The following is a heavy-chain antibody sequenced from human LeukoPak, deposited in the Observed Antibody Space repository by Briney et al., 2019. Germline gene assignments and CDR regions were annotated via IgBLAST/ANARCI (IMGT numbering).Heavy chain of an antibody. CDR3: ARGRRNLRYFDWLPTGG. J-gene: IGHJ4*02. CDR2: MNPNSGNT. V-gene: IGHV1-8*01. CDR1: GYTFTSYD. Sequence: ASVKVSCKASGYTFTSYDINWVRQATGQGLEWMGWMNPNSGNTGYAQKFQGRVTMTRNTSISTAYMELSSLRSEDTAVYYCARGRRNLRYFDWLPTGGWGQGTLVTVSS. D-gene: IGHD3-9*01.